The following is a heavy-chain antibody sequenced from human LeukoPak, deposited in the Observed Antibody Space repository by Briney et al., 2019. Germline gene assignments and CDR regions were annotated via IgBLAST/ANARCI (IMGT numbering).Heavy chain of an antibody. Sequence: GGSLRLSCAASGFTFSSYGMHWVRQAPGKGLEWVAVIWYDGSNKYYADSVKGRFTISRDNSKNTLYPQMNSLRAEDTAVYYCARDQDYPYCSGGSCYLEPYYFDYWGQGTLVTVS. J-gene: IGHJ4*02. CDR2: IWYDGSNK. V-gene: IGHV3-33*01. CDR1: GFTFSSYG. D-gene: IGHD2-15*01. CDR3: ARDQDYPYCSGGSCYLEPYYFDY.